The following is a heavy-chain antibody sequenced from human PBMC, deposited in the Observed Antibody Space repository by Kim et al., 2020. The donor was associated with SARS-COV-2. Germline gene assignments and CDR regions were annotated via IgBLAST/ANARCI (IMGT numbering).Heavy chain of an antibody. D-gene: IGHD3-22*01. Sequence: SETLSLTCTVSGGSISSGGYYWSRIRQHPGKGLEWIGYIYYSGSTYYNPSLKSRVTISVDTSKNQFSLKLSSVTAADTAVYYCARGNYYDSSGYPRGNPIEIDYWGQGTLVTVSS. V-gene: IGHV4-31*03. CDR2: IYYSGST. CDR3: ARGNYYDSSGYPRGNPIEIDY. J-gene: IGHJ4*02. CDR1: GGSISSGGYY.